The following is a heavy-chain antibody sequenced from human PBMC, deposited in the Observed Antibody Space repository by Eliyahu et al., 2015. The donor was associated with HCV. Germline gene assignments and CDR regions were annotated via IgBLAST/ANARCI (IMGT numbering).Heavy chain of an antibody. CDR1: GGSISRGDYY. J-gene: IGHJ5*02. V-gene: IGHV4-31*03. D-gene: IGHD3-22*01. CDR3: ARDHYDTEAWFDP. CDR2: IYYSGST. Sequence: QVQLQESGPGLVKPSQTLSLTCTVSGGSISRGDYYWSWIRQHPGKGLEWIGYIYYSGSTYYNPSLKSRVTISVDTSKNQFSLKLSSVTAADTAVYYCARDHYDTEAWFDPWGQGTLVTVSS.